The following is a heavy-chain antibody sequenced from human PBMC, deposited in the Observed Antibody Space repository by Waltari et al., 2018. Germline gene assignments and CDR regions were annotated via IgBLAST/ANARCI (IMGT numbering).Heavy chain of an antibody. CDR1: GGSISSYY. CDR2: IYYSGST. J-gene: IGHJ4*02. V-gene: IGHV4-59*01. Sequence: QVQLQESGPGLVKPSETLSLTCTVSGGSISSYYWSWIRQPPGKGLEWIGYIYYSGSTNYNPSLKSRVTISVDTSKNQFSLKLSSVTAADTAVYYCARGGVLRYFDWFPAPFDYWGQGTLVTVSS. CDR3: ARGGVLRYFDWFPAPFDY. D-gene: IGHD3-9*01.